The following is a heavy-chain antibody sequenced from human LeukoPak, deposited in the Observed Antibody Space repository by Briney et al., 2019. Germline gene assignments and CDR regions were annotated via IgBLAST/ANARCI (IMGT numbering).Heavy chain of an antibody. CDR3: ARDKVVGATRLDY. Sequence: HPGGSLRLSCAASGFTFSGYEMNWVRQAPGKGLEWVSYISSSGRTIYYADSVKGRFTISRDSAKNSLYLQMNSLRAEDTAVYYCARDKVVGATRLDYWGQGTLVTVSS. V-gene: IGHV3-48*03. CDR1: GFTFSGYE. D-gene: IGHD1-26*01. CDR2: ISSSGRTI. J-gene: IGHJ4*02.